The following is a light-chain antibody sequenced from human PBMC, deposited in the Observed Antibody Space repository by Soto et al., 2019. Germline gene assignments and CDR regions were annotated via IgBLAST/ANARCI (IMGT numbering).Light chain of an antibody. V-gene: IGLV2-8*01. CDR2: EVN. Sequence: QSVLTQPASLSGSPGQSITISCTGTSSDIGAYDYVSWFQQHPGKAPKLMISEVNNRPSGVPDRFSGSKSGNTASLTVSGLQAEDEADYYCSSHAGINNVVFGGGTKLTVL. J-gene: IGLJ3*02. CDR3: SSHAGINNVV. CDR1: SSDIGAYDY.